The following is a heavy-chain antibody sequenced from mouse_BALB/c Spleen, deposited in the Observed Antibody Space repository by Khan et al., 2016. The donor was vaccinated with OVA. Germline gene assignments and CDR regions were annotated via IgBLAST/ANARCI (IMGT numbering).Heavy chain of an antibody. CDR3: ARGGSSGPAWFAY. CDR1: GYSITSGYF. V-gene: IGHV3-6*02. Sequence: EVQLQESGPGLVKPSQSLSLTCSVTGYSITSGYFWNWIRQFPGNNLEWMGYIRYDRDSNYNPSLKSRISITRDTSKNQFFLKLNSVTPEDTATYYCARGGSSGPAWFAYWGQGTLVTVST. D-gene: IGHD3-1*01. J-gene: IGHJ3*01. CDR2: IRYDRDS.